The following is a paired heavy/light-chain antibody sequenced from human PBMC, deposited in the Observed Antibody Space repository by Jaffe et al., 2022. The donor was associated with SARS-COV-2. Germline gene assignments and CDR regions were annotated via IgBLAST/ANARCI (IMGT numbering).Light chain of an antibody. CDR2: LGS. Sequence: DIVMTQSPLSLPVTPGEPASISCRSSQSLLHSNGYNYLDWYLQKPGQSPQLLIYLGSNRASGVPDRFSGSGSGTDFTLKISRVEAEDVGVYYCMQALQTPPWTFGQGTKVEIK. CDR1: QSLLHSNGYNY. V-gene: IGKV2-28*01. J-gene: IGKJ1*01. CDR3: MQALQTPPWT.
Heavy chain of an antibody. Sequence: EVQLVESGGGLVQPGGSLRLSCAASGFTFSSYSMNWVRQAPGKGLEWVSYISSSSSTIYYADSVKGRFTISRDNAKNSLYLQMNSLRDEDTAVYYCASLEEDIVVVPAAIDPPVYYYYYGMDVWGQGTTVTVSS. CDR1: GFTFSSYS. V-gene: IGHV3-48*02. D-gene: IGHD2-2*01. CDR3: ASLEEDIVVVPAAIDPPVYYYYYGMDV. J-gene: IGHJ6*02. CDR2: ISSSSSTI.